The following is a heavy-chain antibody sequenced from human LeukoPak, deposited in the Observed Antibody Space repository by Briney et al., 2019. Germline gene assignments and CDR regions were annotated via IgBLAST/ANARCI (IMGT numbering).Heavy chain of an antibody. Sequence: GASVKVSCKVSGYTLTELSMHWVRQAPGKGLEWMGGFDPEDGETIYAQKLQGRVTMTTDTSTSTAYMELRSLRSDDTAVYYCARELVPWEYYFDYWGQGTLVTVSS. J-gene: IGHJ4*02. CDR3: ARELVPWEYYFDY. D-gene: IGHD1-26*01. CDR1: GYTLTELS. V-gene: IGHV1-24*01. CDR2: FDPEDGET.